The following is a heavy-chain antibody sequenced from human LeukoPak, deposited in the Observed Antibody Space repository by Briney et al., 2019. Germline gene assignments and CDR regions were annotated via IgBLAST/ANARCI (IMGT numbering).Heavy chain of an antibody. CDR2: IYYSGNT. CDR3: AREIWYSGFFDY. V-gene: IGHV4-59*01. J-gene: IGHJ4*02. D-gene: IGHD1-26*01. Sequence: SATLSLTCPVSGGSISNYYWSWIRRPPGKGLEWIGYIYYSGNTDYHPSLESRVTISVDTSKNQFSLKLSSVTAADTAVYYCAREIWYSGFFDYWGPGTLVTVSS. CDR1: GGSISNYY.